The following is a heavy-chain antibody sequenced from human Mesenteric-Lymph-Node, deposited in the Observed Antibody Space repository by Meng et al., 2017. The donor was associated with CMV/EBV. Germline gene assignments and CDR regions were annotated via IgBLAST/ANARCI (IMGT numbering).Heavy chain of an antibody. V-gene: IGHV4-39*07. D-gene: IGHD3-22*01. CDR3: ARDGDYYDSSGYNPFDY. J-gene: IGHJ4*02. CDR2: IYYSGST. Sequence: QLQLQESGPGLVKPSETLSLTCTVSGGSISSSSYYWGGIRQPPGKGLEWIGSIYYSGSTYYNPSLKSRVTISVDTSKNQFSLKLSSVTAADTAVYYCARDGDYYDSSGYNPFDYWGQGTLVTVSS. CDR1: GGSISSSSYY.